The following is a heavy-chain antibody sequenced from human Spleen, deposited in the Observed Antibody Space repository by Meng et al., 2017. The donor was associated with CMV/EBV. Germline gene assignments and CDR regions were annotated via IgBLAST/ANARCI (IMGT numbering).Heavy chain of an antibody. D-gene: IGHD3-22*01. CDR2: IYYSGST. CDR1: DDSIGSTTYY. CDR3: ARDRFRHYSDNSGHTLLDN. V-gene: IGHV4-39*07. J-gene: IGHJ4*02. Sequence: ESLKISCSVSDDSIGSTTYYWGWIRQPPGKGLEWIGSIYYSGSTYYNPSLKSRVTISVDTSKNQFSLKLSSVTAADAAVYYCARDRFRHYSDNSGHTLLDNWGQGTLVTVSS.